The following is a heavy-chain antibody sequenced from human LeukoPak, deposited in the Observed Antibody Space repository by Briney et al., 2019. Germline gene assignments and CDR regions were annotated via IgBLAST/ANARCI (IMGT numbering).Heavy chain of an antibody. CDR2: ISGSGGST. V-gene: IGHV3-23*01. CDR3: ARSRYGTTWSSSWEFDY. J-gene: IGHJ4*02. Sequence: GGSLRLSCAASGXTFSSYAMSWVRQAPGKGLEWVSAISGSGGSTYYADSVKGRFTISRDNSKNTLYLQMNSLRTEDTAVYYCARSRYGTTWSSSWEFDYWGQGTLVTVSS. D-gene: IGHD6-13*01. CDR1: GXTFSSYA.